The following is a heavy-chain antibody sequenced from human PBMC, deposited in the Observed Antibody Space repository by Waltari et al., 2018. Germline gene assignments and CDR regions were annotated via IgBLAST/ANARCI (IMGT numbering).Heavy chain of an antibody. CDR2: IYYSGST. J-gene: IGHJ5*02. Sequence: QVQLQESGPGLVKPSETLSLTCTVSGGSISSYYWSWLRQPPGKGLEWIGYIYYSGSTNYNPSLKSRVTISVDTSKNQFSLKLSSVTAADTAVYYCARDGGSGSYLGWFDPWGQGTLVTVSS. CDR3: ARDGGSGSYLGWFDP. V-gene: IGHV4-59*12. CDR1: GGSISSYY. D-gene: IGHD1-26*01.